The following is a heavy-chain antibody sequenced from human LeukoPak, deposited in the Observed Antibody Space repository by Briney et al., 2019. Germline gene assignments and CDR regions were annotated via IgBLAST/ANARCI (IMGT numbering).Heavy chain of an antibody. CDR2: ISAYNGNT. J-gene: IGHJ6*02. CDR3: ARSLRYYGMDV. V-gene: IGHV1-18*04. CDR1: GYTFTGYY. Sequence: ASVKVSCKASGYTFTGYYIHWARQAPGQGLEWMGWISAYNGNTNYAQKLQGRVTMTTDTSTSTAYMELRSLRSDDTAVYYCARSLRYYGMDVWGQGTTVTVSS.